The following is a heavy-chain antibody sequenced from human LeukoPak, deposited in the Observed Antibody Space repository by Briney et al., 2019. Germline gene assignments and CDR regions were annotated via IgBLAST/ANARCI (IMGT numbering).Heavy chain of an antibody. CDR1: GFTFDDYA. CDR3: AKGYSYGYSYYFDY. D-gene: IGHD5-18*01. CDR2: ISRNSGKI. V-gene: IGHV3-9*03. Sequence: GGSLRLSCAASGFTFDDYAMHWVRQAPGKGLEWVSGISRNSGKIGYADSVKGRFTISRDNAKNSLYLQMNSLRAEDMALYYCAKGYSYGYSYYFDYWGQGTLVTVSS. J-gene: IGHJ4*02.